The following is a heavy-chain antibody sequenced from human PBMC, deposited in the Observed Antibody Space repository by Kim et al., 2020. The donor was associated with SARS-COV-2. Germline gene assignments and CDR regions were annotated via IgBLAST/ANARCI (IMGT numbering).Heavy chain of an antibody. Sequence: GGSLRLSCAASGFTFSSYGMHWVRQAPGKGLEWVAVIWYDGSNKYYADSVKGRFTISRDNSKNTLYLQMNSLRAEDTAVYYCARDQVAYCGGDCFFRYFDLWGRGTLVTVSS. J-gene: IGHJ2*01. CDR2: IWYDGSNK. V-gene: IGHV3-33*01. CDR1: GFTFSSYG. D-gene: IGHD2-21*02. CDR3: ARDQVAYCGGDCFFRYFDL.